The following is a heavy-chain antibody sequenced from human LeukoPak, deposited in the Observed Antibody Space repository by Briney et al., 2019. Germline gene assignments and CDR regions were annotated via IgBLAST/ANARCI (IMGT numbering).Heavy chain of an antibody. J-gene: IGHJ4*02. Sequence: SGPTLVKPTQTLTLTCTFSGFSLSTSGVGVGWIRQPPGKALEWLANIYWNDDKRYSPSLKSRLTITKATSKNQVVLTMTNMDPVDTATYYCAHRIRIGSYFDYWGQGTLVTVSS. D-gene: IGHD1-26*01. CDR1: GFSLSTSGVG. V-gene: IGHV2-5*01. CDR3: AHRIRIGSYFDY. CDR2: IYWNDDK.